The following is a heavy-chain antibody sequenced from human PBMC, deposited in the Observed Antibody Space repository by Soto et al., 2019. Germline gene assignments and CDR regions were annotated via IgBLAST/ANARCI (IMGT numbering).Heavy chain of an antibody. D-gene: IGHD6-19*01. CDR1: GISFRNYW. CDR2: IREDGREK. Sequence: PGGSLRLSCAVSGISFRNYWMSWVRQAPGKGLEWVADIREDGREKYYVDSVKGRFTISRDNAKNSLYLQMNSLRAEDTAVYHCAKSLAVACTWDYWGQGTLVTVSS. J-gene: IGHJ4*02. V-gene: IGHV3-7*01. CDR3: AKSLAVACTWDY.